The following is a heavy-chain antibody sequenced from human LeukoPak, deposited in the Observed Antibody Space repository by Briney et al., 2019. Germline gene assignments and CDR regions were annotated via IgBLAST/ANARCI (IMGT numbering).Heavy chain of an antibody. Sequence: GGSLRLSCAASGFTFSSYAMHWVRQAPGKGLEWVAVISYDGSNKYYADSVKGRFTISRDNSKNTLYLQMNSLRAEDTAVYYCARVYYDSSGYLDAFDIWGQGTMVTVSS. D-gene: IGHD3-22*01. V-gene: IGHV3-30-3*01. CDR2: ISYDGSNK. CDR1: GFTFSSYA. J-gene: IGHJ3*02. CDR3: ARVYYDSSGYLDAFDI.